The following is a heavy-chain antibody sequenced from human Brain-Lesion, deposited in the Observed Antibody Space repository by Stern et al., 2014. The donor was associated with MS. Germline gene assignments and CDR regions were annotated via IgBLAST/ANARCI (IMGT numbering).Heavy chain of an antibody. CDR2: INPNTGGT. CDR1: GYIFTAYY. V-gene: IGHV1-2*02. D-gene: IGHD3-3*01. Sequence: QLVQSGAAVKKPGASVKVSCKTSGYIFTAYYIHWVRQAPGQGLEWVAWINPNTGGTKYAQKVQGRVTMSRDTSISTAYVELSSLTSDDTAVYYCARDQRGITIFGVVTDYYYLGMDVWGQGTTVTVSS. CDR3: ARDQRGITIFGVVTDYYYLGMDV. J-gene: IGHJ6*02.